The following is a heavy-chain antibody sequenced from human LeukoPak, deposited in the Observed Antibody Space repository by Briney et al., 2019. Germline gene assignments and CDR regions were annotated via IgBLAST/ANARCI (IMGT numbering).Heavy chain of an antibody. CDR1: GYNFSNYW. J-gene: IGHJ6*03. CDR3: ARSGYSYGVLNYYYMDV. D-gene: IGHD5-18*01. V-gene: IGHV5-51*01. Sequence: GESLKISCKGSGYNFSNYWIAWVRQMPGKGLEYMGIIYPGDSDTRYSPSFQGQVTISADKSISTAYLQWSSLKASDTAMYYCARSGYSYGVLNYYYMDVWGKGTTVTVSS. CDR2: IYPGDSDT.